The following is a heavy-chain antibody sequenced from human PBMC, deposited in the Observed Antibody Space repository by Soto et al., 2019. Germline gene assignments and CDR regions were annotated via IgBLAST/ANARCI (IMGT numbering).Heavy chain of an antibody. Sequence: SGPTLVNPTQTLTLSCTFSGFSLSTTGVGVGWIRQPPGKALEWLALIYWNDDKRYSPSLNSRLTITKDTSKNHVVFTLTNVDTVDTATYYCAHRRKGGTAHVSFDYWGQGILVTVSS. CDR3: AHRRKGGTAHVSFDY. CDR2: IYWNDDK. D-gene: IGHD1-7*01. CDR1: GFSLSTTGVG. V-gene: IGHV2-5*01. J-gene: IGHJ4*02.